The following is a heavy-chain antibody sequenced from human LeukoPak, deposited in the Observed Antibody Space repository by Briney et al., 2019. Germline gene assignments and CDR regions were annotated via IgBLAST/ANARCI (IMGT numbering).Heavy chain of an antibody. J-gene: IGHJ5*02. Sequence: PGGSLRLSCAASGFNFNGYNMAWVRQAPGKGLEWVANIKQDGSAKFYLDSVRGRFTISRDNAKNSLYLQMNSLRADDTAVYYCVRIPNSADFPNWFDPWGQGTLVTVSS. V-gene: IGHV3-7*01. CDR1: GFNFNGYN. CDR2: IKQDGSAK. D-gene: IGHD2/OR15-2a*01. CDR3: VRIPNSADFPNWFDP.